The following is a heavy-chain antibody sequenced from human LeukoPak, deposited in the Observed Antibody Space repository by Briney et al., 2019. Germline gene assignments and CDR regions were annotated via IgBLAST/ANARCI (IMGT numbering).Heavy chain of an antibody. J-gene: IGHJ4*02. CDR3: ARNRSPKANYFDY. V-gene: IGHV3-30-3*01. CDR2: ISYDGSNK. Sequence: GGSLRLSCAASRFTFSSYAMHWVRQAPGKGLEWVAVISYDGSNKYYADSVKGRFTISRDKSKNTLYLQMNSLRAEDTAVYYCARNRSPKANYFDYWGQGTLVTVSS. CDR1: RFTFSSYA.